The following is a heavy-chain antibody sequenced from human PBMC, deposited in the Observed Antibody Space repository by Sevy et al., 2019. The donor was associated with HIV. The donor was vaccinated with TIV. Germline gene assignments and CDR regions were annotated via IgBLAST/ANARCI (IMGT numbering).Heavy chain of an antibody. D-gene: IGHD5-12*01. CDR1: GFTFSSYA. Sequence: GGSLRLSCAASGFTFSSYAMSWVRQAPGKGLEWVSAISGSGGSTYYADSVKGRFTISRDKSKNTLYLQMNSLRAEDTAVDYCAKSTRYSGYDFAHYYYYYGMHVWGQGTTVTVSS. V-gene: IGHV3-23*01. CDR3: AKSTRYSGYDFAHYYYYYGMHV. CDR2: ISGSGGST. J-gene: IGHJ6*02.